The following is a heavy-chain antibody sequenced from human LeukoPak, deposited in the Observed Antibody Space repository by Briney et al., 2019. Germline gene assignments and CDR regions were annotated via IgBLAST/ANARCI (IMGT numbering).Heavy chain of an antibody. CDR2: MNISSNYI. V-gene: IGHV3-21*01. CDR1: GFILWRYA. Sequence: GVPLRLSCAASGFILWRYAMNWVRQAPGKGLEWVTSMNISSNYIYYAALVKGRFAISRDNAKNSLYLQKNSLRAGDTAVYYCARTAAVGALEDFLGDYWGQGTLVGVCS. J-gene: IGHJ4*02. CDR3: ARTAAVGALEDFLGDY. D-gene: IGHD6-13*01.